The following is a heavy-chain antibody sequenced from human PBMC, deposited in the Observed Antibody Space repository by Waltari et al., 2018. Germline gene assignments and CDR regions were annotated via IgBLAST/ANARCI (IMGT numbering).Heavy chain of an antibody. J-gene: IGHJ5*02. Sequence: QLQAQESGPGLVKASETLSLTWTVSGGSTSSGRFYWGWIRQSPGKGLEWIGRFYYSGTIDYNPTLKSRVSISEDTSNNQFSLMLRSVTAADTAVYYCARHWKKRGYRFYPWGQGTLVTVSA. D-gene: IGHD5-12*01. V-gene: IGHV4-39*01. CDR3: ARHWKKRGYRFYP. CDR1: GGSTSSGRFY. CDR2: FYYSGTI.